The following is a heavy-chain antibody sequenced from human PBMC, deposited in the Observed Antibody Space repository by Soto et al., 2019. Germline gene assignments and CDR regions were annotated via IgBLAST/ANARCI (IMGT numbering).Heavy chain of an antibody. CDR3: AKTSVVVAATTGAFDY. CDR1: GFTFSSYG. CDR2: ISYDGSNK. J-gene: IGHJ4*02. Sequence: QVQLVESGGGVVQPGRSLRLSCAASGFTFSSYGMHWVRQAPGKGLEWVAVISYDGSNKYYADSEKGRFTISRDNSKNTMYLQMNSLRAEDTAVYYCAKTSVVVAATTGAFDYWGQGTLVTVSS. V-gene: IGHV3-30*18. D-gene: IGHD6-19*01.